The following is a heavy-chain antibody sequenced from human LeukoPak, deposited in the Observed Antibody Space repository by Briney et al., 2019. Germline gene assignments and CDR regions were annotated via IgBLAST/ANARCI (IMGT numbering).Heavy chain of an antibody. V-gene: IGHV1-2*02. D-gene: IGHD2-21*02. CDR3: AREGEGVVTAIDN. Sequence: GASVKVSCKASGGTFSSYAISWVRQAPGQGLEWIGWINPNSGTTNYAQKFQGRVTMTRDTSISTVYMELSRLRSDDTAVYYCAREGEGVVTAIDNWGQGTLVTVSS. CDR2: INPNSGTT. J-gene: IGHJ4*02. CDR1: GGTFSSYA.